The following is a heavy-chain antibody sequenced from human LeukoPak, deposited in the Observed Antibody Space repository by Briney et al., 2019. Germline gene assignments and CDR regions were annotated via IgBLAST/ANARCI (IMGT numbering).Heavy chain of an antibody. CDR3: ARGLGLYYYYMDV. Sequence: GGSLRLSCAASGFTFSSYSMNWVRQAPGKGLEWVSYISSSSSTIYYADSVKGRFTISRDNAKNSLYLQMNSLRAEDAAVYYCARGLGLYYYYMDVWGKGTTVTVSS. CDR2: ISSSSSTI. CDR1: GFTFSSYS. J-gene: IGHJ6*03. V-gene: IGHV3-48*04.